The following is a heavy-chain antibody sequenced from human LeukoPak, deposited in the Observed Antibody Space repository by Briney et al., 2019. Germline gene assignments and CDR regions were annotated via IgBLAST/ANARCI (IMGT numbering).Heavy chain of an antibody. CDR3: TTDLIAVADDDY. D-gene: IGHD6-19*01. CDR2: IKSKTDGETT. CDR1: GFTFNNAW. Sequence: PGGSLRLSCAASGFTFNNAWMNWVRQAPGKGREWVGRIKSKTDGETTDYAAPVKGRFTISRDDSKNTLYLQMNSLKTEDTAVYYCTTDLIAVADDDYWGQGTLVTVSS. J-gene: IGHJ4*02. V-gene: IGHV3-15*01.